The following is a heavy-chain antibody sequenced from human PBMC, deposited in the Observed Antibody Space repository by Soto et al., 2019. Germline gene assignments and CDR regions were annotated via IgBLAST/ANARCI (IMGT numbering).Heavy chain of an antibody. CDR2: ISGSGGST. Sequence: EVQLLESGGGLVQPGGSLRLSCAASGFTFSSYAMSWVRQAPGKGLEWVSAISGSGGSTYYAASVKGRFTISRDNSKTTXXLQMNSLRAEDTAVYYCAKDSENPSYQLLYLYFDYWGQGTLVTVSS. CDR1: GFTFSSYA. D-gene: IGHD2-2*02. V-gene: IGHV3-23*01. J-gene: IGHJ4*02. CDR3: AKDSENPSYQLLYLYFDY.